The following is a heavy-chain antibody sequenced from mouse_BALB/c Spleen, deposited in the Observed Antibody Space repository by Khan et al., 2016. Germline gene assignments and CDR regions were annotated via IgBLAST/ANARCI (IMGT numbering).Heavy chain of an antibody. CDR2: IDPSDSET. CDR3: TRGEGV. D-gene: IGHD3-3*01. Sequence: VQLQESGPQLVRPGASVKISCKASGYSFTSYWIHWVKQRPGQGLDWIGMIDPSDSETKLDQNFRDKATLTVDKSSRTAYMQLSSPTSEDSAIYYCTRGEGVWGQGTTLTVSS. CDR1: GYSFTSYW. V-gene: IGHV1S126*01. J-gene: IGHJ2*01.